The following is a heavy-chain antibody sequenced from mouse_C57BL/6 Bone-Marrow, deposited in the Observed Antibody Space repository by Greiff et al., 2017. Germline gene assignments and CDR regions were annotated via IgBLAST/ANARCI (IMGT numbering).Heavy chain of an antibody. CDR1: GYTFTSYW. CDR2: IDPSDSYT. Sequence: QVQLQQPGAELVMPGASVKLSCKASGYTFTSYWMHWVKQRPGQGLEWIGEIDPSDSYTNYNQKFKGKSTLTVDQSSSTAYLQLSSLTSEDSAVYYGARSAYSNFYYYAMDDWGQGTSVTGAS. CDR3: ARSAYSNFYYYAMDD. V-gene: IGHV1-69*01. J-gene: IGHJ4*01. D-gene: IGHD2-5*01.